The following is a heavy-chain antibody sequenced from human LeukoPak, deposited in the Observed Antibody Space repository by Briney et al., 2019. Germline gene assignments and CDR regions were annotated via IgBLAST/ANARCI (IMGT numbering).Heavy chain of an antibody. CDR2: ISTYNGDT. J-gene: IGHJ6*02. Sequence: ASVKVSCKASGYTFRNYGITWVRQAPGQGLEWMGWISTYNGDTHYAQNLRGGVTVTTDTSTSTVYMELRSLRSDDTAVYYCVTLGWFGEAYGMDVWGQGTTVTVSS. CDR1: GYTFRNYG. CDR3: VTLGWFGEAYGMDV. V-gene: IGHV1-18*01. D-gene: IGHD3-10*01.